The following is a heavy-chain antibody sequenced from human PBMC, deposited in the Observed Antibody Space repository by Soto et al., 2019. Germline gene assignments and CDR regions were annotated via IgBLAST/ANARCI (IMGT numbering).Heavy chain of an antibody. Sequence: QVQLVQSGAEVKQPGASVKVSCKASGYTFTSYAMHWVRQVPGQRLEWMGWINTANSDTKYSQKFQGRVTITRDTSASTAYMELSSLRSEDTAVYYCGSRPGIAVAGLDYWGQGTLVTVSS. CDR1: GYTFTSYA. D-gene: IGHD6-19*01. J-gene: IGHJ4*02. V-gene: IGHV1-3*04. CDR3: GSRPGIAVAGLDY. CDR2: INTANSDT.